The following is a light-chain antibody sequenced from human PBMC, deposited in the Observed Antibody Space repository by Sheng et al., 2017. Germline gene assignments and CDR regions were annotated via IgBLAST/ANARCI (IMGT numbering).Light chain of an antibody. Sequence: DIQMTQSPSSLSASVGDRVTITCRASQGISNYLAWYQQKPGKVPKLLIYAASTLQSGVPSRFSGGGSGTQFTLTISNLQPDDFATYYCQQYSDDWSFGQGTKVENK. CDR3: QQYSDDWS. V-gene: IGKV1-27*01. CDR2: AAS. J-gene: IGKJ1*01. CDR1: QGISNY.